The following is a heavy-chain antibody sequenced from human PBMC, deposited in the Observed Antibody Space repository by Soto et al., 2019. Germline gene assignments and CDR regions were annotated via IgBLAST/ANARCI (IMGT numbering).Heavy chain of an antibody. CDR2: ISYDGSNK. V-gene: IGHV3-30*18. Sequence: ESGGGVVQPGRSLRLSCAASGFTFSSYGMHWVRQAPGKGLEWVAVISYDGSNKYYADSVKGRFTISRDNSKNTLYLQMNSLRAEDTAVYYCAKDHHLGQYDYWGQGTLVTVSS. CDR3: AKDHHLGQYDY. J-gene: IGHJ4*02. CDR1: GFTFSSYG.